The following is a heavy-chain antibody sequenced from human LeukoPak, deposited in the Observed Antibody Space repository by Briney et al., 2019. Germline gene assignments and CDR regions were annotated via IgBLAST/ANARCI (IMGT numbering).Heavy chain of an antibody. CDR2: ISSAGSYI. D-gene: IGHD1-26*01. J-gene: IGHJ4*02. V-gene: IGHV3-21*04. CDR3: VRDRGTYRPIDY. CDR1: GFIFTNYY. Sequence: GGSLRLSCAASGFIFTNYYMNWVRQAPGKGLEWVSSISSAGSYIYYADSVKGRFTISRDNAQNSLYLQMNSLRAEDTAIYYCVRDRGTYRPIDYWGQGTLVTVSS.